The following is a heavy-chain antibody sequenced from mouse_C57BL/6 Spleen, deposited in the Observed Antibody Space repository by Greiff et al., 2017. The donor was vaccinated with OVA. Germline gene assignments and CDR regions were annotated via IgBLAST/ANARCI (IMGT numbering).Heavy chain of an antibody. V-gene: IGHV1-7*01. CDR3: AGIYYGNYDAMDY. CDR2: INPSSGYT. J-gene: IGHJ4*01. D-gene: IGHD2-1*01. CDR1: GYTFTSYW. Sequence: VQLQQSGAELAKPGASVKLSCKASGYTFTSYWMHWVKQRPGQGLEWIGYINPSSGYTKYNQKFKDKATLTADKSSSTAYMQLSSLTYEDSAVYYCAGIYYGNYDAMDYWGQGTSVTVSS.